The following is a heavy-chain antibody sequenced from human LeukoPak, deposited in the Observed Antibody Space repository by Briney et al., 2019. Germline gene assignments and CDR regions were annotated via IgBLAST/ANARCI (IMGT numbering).Heavy chain of an antibody. V-gene: IGHV3-23*01. CDR2: LSGSGFILP. D-gene: IGHD1-7*01. CDR3: AKDTTPYTGNTCYFDY. CDR1: GFTFSTYA. J-gene: IGHJ4*02. Sequence: GGSLRLSCAASGFTFSTYAISWLRQAPGKGLEWVSGLSGSGFILPYYADSVKGPFTIARDNSQSTLYLHMNSLRADDTAVYCCAKDTTPYTGNTCYFDYWGQGTLVTVSS.